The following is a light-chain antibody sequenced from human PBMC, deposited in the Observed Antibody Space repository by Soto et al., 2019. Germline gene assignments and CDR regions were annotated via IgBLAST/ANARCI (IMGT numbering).Light chain of an antibody. CDR2: GAS. J-gene: IGKJ1*01. CDR3: QQYGSSPT. V-gene: IGKV3-20*01. Sequence: EIVLTQSPGTLSLSPGERATLSCRASQIISSTYLGWYQQKPGQAPRLLIYGASSRATGIPDRFSGSGSGTDFTLTISRLEPEDFAVYYCQQYGSSPTFGQGTKVEIK. CDR1: QIISSTY.